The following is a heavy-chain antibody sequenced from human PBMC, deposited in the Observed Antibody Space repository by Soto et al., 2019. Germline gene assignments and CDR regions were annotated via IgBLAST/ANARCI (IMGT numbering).Heavy chain of an antibody. V-gene: IGHV4-30-4*01. Sequence: PSETLSLTCTVSGGSISSGDYYWSWIRQPPGKGLEWIGYIYYSGSTYYNPSLKSRVTISVDTSKNQFSLKLSSVTAADTAVYYCARDRYYDFWSGPEGYNWLDPWGQGTLVTVYS. CDR2: IYYSGST. CDR3: ARDRYYDFWSGPEGYNWLDP. D-gene: IGHD3-3*01. CDR1: GGSISSGDYY. J-gene: IGHJ5*02.